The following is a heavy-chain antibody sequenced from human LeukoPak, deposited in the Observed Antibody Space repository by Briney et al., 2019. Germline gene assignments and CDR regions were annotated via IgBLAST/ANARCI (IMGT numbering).Heavy chain of an antibody. J-gene: IGHJ4*02. D-gene: IGHD3-22*01. Sequence: GASVKVSCKASGGTFSSYAISWVRQAPGQGLEWMGGIIPIFGTANYAQKFQGRVTITADESTSTAYMELSSLRSEDTAVYYCASGLYYDSSGYYELYYWGRGTLVTVSS. CDR2: IIPIFGTA. CDR3: ASGLYYDSSGYYELYY. CDR1: GGTFSSYA. V-gene: IGHV1-69*13.